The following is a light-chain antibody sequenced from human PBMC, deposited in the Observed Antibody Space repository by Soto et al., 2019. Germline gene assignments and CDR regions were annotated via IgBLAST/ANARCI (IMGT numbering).Light chain of an antibody. CDR3: RSFAGTSSFWV. CDR1: SSDVGGYNY. Sequence: QSALTQPRSVSGSPGQSVTISCTGTSSDVGGYNYVSWYQQHPGKAPKVIIYDVTRRPSGVPDRFSGSKSGNTASLTISGLQPEDEADYYCRSFAGTSSFWVFGGGTKLTVL. V-gene: IGLV2-11*01. CDR2: DVT. J-gene: IGLJ3*02.